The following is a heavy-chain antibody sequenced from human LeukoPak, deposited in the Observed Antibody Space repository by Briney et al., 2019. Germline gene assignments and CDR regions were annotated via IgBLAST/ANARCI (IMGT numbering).Heavy chain of an antibody. CDR3: ARVRQTTVTTAYYFDY. CDR2: ISSSGSSI. CDR1: GFTFSSYE. V-gene: IGHV3-48*03. J-gene: IGHJ4*02. D-gene: IGHD4-17*01. Sequence: PGGSLRLSCAAPGFTFSSYEMNWVRQAPGKGLEWVSYISSSGSSIYYADSVKGRFTISRDNAKNSLYLQMNSLRAEDTAVYYCARVRQTTVTTAYYFDYWGQGTLVTVSS.